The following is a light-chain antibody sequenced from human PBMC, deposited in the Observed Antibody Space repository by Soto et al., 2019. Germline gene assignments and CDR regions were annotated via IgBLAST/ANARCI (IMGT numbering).Light chain of an antibody. CDR3: SAWDERLSGWV. CDR2: RNN. Sequence: QSVVTQPPSVSGTPGQRVTFSCSGSSSNIGSSYVYWYQQLPGTAPKLLIYRNNQWPSGVPDRFSGSKAGTSASLVISGLRSEDEADYYCSAWDERLSGWVFGGGTKLTVL. V-gene: IGLV1-47*01. J-gene: IGLJ3*02. CDR1: SSNIGSSY.